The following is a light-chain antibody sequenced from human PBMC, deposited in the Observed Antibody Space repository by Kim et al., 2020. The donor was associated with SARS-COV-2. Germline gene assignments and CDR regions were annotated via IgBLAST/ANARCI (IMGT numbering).Light chain of an antibody. J-gene: IGLJ2*01. V-gene: IGLV1-44*01. Sequence: GQRVTFACAGTRSNIGTDTINWYQQLPGTAPKLLISSDNQRPSGVPDRFSGSKSGTSASLAISGLQSEDEAHYYCAGWDDSLNVVVFGGGTKVTVL. CDR1: RSNIGTDT. CDR2: SDN. CDR3: AGWDDSLNVVV.